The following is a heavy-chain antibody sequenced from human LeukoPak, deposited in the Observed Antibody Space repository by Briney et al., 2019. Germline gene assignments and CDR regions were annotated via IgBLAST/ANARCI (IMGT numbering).Heavy chain of an antibody. V-gene: IGHV4-4*02. CDR1: GGSISSSNW. D-gene: IGHD3-22*01. J-gene: IGHJ3*02. Sequence: SGTLSLTCAVSGGSISSSNWWSWVRQPPGKGLEWIGEIYHSGSTNYNPSLKSRVTISVDKSKNQFSLKLSYVTAADTAVYYCARVTYYYDSSGLPDAFDIWGQGTMVTVSS. CDR3: ARVTYYYDSSGLPDAFDI. CDR2: IYHSGST.